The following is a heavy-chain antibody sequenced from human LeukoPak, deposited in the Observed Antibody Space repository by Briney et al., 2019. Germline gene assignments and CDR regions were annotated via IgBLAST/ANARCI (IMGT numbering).Heavy chain of an antibody. D-gene: IGHD6-19*01. J-gene: IGHJ4*02. CDR2: IKQDGSEE. CDR3: ARWNSGWEFDY. CDR1: AFSFSDYW. Sequence: GGSLRLSCAASAFSFSDYWMTWVRQAPGKGLHWVAHIKQDGSEEYYVDSVKGRSTISRDNAKTSLYLQMNSLRAEDTAVYYCARWNSGWEFDYWGQGTLVSVSS. V-gene: IGHV3-7*05.